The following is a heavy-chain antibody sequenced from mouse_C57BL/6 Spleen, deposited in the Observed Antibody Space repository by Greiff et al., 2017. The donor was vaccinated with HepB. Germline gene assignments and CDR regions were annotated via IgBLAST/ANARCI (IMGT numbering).Heavy chain of an antibody. CDR2: IYPGSGST. V-gene: IGHV1-55*01. J-gene: IGHJ4*01. CDR3: ARSTTVVAPYYAMDY. Sequence: VQLQQPGAELVKPGASVKMSCKASGYTFTSYWITWVKQRPGQGLEWIGDIYPGSGSTNYNEKFKSKATLTVDPSSSTAYMQLSSLTSEDSAVYYCARSTTVVAPYYAMDYWGQGTSVTVSS. D-gene: IGHD1-1*01. CDR1: GYTFTSYW.